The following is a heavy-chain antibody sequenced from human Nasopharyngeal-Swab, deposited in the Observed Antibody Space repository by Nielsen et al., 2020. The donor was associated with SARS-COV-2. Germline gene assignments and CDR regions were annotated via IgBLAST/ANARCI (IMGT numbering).Heavy chain of an antibody. Sequence: GGSLRLSCAASGFNFRAYWMNWVRLVPMKRLELVATVKQDGTAIYHVDSLKGRFTISRDNAKNSLYLQMNSLRADDTAVYYCARENWGKLDYWGQGTLVTVSS. V-gene: IGHV3-7*04. CDR1: GFNFRAYW. CDR2: VKQDGTAI. CDR3: ARENWGKLDY. D-gene: IGHD3-16*01. J-gene: IGHJ4*02.